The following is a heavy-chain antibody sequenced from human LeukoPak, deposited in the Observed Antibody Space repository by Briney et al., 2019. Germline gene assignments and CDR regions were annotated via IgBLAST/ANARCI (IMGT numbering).Heavy chain of an antibody. J-gene: IGHJ3*02. D-gene: IGHD1-26*01. CDR1: GFTFSNAW. CDR2: IKSKTDGGTT. CDR3: TVGALQGAFDI. Sequence: EGSLRLSCAASGFTFSNAWMSWVRQAPGKGLEWVGRIKSKTDGGTTDYAAPVKGRFTISRDDSKNTLYLQMNSLKTEDTAVYYCTVGALQGAFDIWGQGTMVTVSS. V-gene: IGHV3-15*01.